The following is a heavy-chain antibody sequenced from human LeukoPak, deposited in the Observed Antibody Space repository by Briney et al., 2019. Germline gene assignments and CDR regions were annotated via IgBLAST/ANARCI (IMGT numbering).Heavy chain of an antibody. J-gene: IGHJ5*02. CDR1: GGSISSYY. D-gene: IGHD3-3*01. V-gene: IGHV4-4*09. CDR3: ARQASDFWSGLMGFDP. Sequence: SETLSLTCTVSGGSISSYYWSWIRQPPGKGLEWIGYIYTSGSTDYNPSLKSRVTISVDTSKNQFSLKLSFVTAADTAVYYCARQASDFWSGLMGFDPWGQGTLVTVSS. CDR2: IYTSGST.